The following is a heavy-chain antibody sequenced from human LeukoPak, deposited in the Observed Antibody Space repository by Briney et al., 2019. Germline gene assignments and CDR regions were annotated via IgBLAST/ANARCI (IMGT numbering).Heavy chain of an antibody. CDR1: GFTFSSFQ. CDR2: ISSSGSIM. D-gene: IGHD3-9*01. V-gene: IGHV3-48*03. J-gene: IGHJ4*02. Sequence: GGSLRLSCVASGFTFSSFQMNWVRQAPGKGLEWVSYISSSGSIMFYADSVKGRFAISRDNAKNSLYLHMNSLRAEDTAVYYRARTPTYYDILTDYPYYFDYWGQGTLVTVSS. CDR3: ARTPTYYDILTDYPYYFDY.